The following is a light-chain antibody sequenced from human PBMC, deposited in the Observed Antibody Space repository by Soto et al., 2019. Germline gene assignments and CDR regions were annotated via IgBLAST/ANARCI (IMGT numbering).Light chain of an antibody. V-gene: IGKV3-20*01. CDR1: QTVSSIY. J-gene: IGKJ4*01. Sequence: EIVLTQSPGTLSLSPGERATLSCRASQTVSSIYLAWYQQRPGQAPRLLIYGASIRATGIPDRFSGSGSGTDFTLTISRLEPEDFEVYYCQQYGSSPLTFGGGTTVEIK. CDR3: QQYGSSPLT. CDR2: GAS.